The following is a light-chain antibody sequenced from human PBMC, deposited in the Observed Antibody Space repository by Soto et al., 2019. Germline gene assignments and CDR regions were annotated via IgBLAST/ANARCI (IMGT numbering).Light chain of an antibody. CDR3: QHYNNWPPWT. CDR2: GAF. V-gene: IGKV3D-15*01. Sequence: EIVLTQSPATLSSFPGDRVTLSCRASQAVNTRLAWYQHKPGQAPRLLIYGAFKRATGIPDRFSGSGSGTEFTLTISSLQSEDFAVYYCQHYNNWPPWTFGQGTKVDI. J-gene: IGKJ1*01. CDR1: QAVNTR.